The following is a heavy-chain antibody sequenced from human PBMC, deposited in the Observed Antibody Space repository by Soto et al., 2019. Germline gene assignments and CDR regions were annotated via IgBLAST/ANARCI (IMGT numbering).Heavy chain of an antibody. D-gene: IGHD3-22*01. CDR3: AASTYYYDSSGPDY. J-gene: IGHJ4*02. CDR2: IVVGSGNT. Sequence: QMQLVQSGPEVKKPGTSVKVSCKASGFTFTSSAVQWVRQARGQRLEWIGWIVVGSGNTNYAQKFQERVTITRDMSTSTAYMELSSLRSEDTAVYYCAASTYYYDSSGPDYWGQGTLVTVSS. CDR1: GFTFTSSA. V-gene: IGHV1-58*01.